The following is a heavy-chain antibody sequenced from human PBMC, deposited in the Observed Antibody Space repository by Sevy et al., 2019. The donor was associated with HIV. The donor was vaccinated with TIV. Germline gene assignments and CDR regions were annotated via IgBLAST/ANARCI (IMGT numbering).Heavy chain of an antibody. V-gene: IGHV4-31*03. CDR2: IYYSGST. Sequence: SETLSLTCTVSGGSISSGGYYWSWIRQHPGKGLEWIGYIYYSGSTYYNPSLKSRVTISVDTSKNQFSLKLSSVTAADTAVYYCARIQGVVGQLVFFDYWGQGTLVTVSS. J-gene: IGHJ4*02. CDR3: ARIQGVVGQLVFFDY. D-gene: IGHD6-6*01. CDR1: GGSISSGGYY.